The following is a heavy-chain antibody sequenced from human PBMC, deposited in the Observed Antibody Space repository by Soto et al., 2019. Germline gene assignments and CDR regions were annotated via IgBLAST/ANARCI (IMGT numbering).Heavy chain of an antibody. Sequence: GGSLRLSCAASGFTFSSYAMHWVRQAPGKGLEWVAVISYDGSNKYYADSVKGRFTISRDNSKNTLYLQMNSLRAEDTAVYYCARDGLPLGKSKIDYWGQGTLVTVSS. V-gene: IGHV3-30-3*01. CDR3: ARDGLPLGKSKIDY. CDR1: GFTFSSYA. J-gene: IGHJ4*02. D-gene: IGHD2-21*02. CDR2: ISYDGSNK.